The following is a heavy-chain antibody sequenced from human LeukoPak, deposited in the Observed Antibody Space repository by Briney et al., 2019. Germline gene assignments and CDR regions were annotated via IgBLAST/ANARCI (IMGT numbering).Heavy chain of an antibody. CDR3: ARVGSVAGSDYLDY. CDR2: SRNKAKSYTT. CDR1: GFTFSDRF. J-gene: IGHJ4*02. V-gene: IGHV3-72*01. Sequence: AGGSLSLSCAASGFTFSDRFLDWVRQAPGKGLEWVGRSRNKAKSYTTEYGASVKGRFTISRDDSKSTLYLQMNSLKPEDTAVYYCARVGSVAGSDYLDYWGQGTLVTVSS. D-gene: IGHD6-19*01.